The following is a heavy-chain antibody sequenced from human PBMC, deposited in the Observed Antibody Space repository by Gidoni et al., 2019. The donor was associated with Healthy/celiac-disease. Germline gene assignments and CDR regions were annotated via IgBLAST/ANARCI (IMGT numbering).Heavy chain of an antibody. J-gene: IGHJ3*02. CDR2: VSGSGGST. V-gene: IGHV3-23*01. CDR3: AKDHFGLSLAFDI. CDR1: GFTFSSNA. D-gene: IGHD3-3*01. Sequence: EVQLWESGGALVPPGGSLRLSCAASGFTFSSNAMTWVRQPPGKGLDWVSTVSGSGGSTYYADSVKGRFTISRDNSKNTLYLQMNSLRAEDTALYYCAKDHFGLSLAFDIWGQGTMVTVSS.